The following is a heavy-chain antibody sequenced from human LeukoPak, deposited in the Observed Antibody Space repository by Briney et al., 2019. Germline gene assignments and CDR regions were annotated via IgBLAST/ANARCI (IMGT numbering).Heavy chain of an antibody. CDR2: INHSGST. J-gene: IGHJ4*02. CDR1: GGSFSGYY. CDR3: ARKGRDYYGSGSYYNGRIDY. Sequence: SETLSLTCAVYGGSFSGYYWSWIRQPPGKGLEWIGEINHSGSTNYNPSLKSRVTISVDTSKNQFSLKLSSVTAADTAVYYCARKGRDYYGSGSYYNGRIDYWGQGTLVTVSS. V-gene: IGHV4-34*01. D-gene: IGHD3-10*01.